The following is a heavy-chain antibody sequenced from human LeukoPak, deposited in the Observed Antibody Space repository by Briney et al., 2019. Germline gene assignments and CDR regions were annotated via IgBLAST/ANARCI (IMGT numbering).Heavy chain of an antibody. CDR1: GYFFTGYY. V-gene: IGHV1-2*02. J-gene: IGHJ5*02. CDR3: TRAGDSGILA. Sequence: ASVKVSCKASGYFFTGYYMLWVGQAPGQGLEWMGWMNPSSGDTNYAQMFQGRVTMNEDTSISTAYMELSRLSCDVFAVYCSTRAGDSGILAWGQGTLVTVSS. D-gene: IGHD1-26*01. CDR2: MNPSSGDT.